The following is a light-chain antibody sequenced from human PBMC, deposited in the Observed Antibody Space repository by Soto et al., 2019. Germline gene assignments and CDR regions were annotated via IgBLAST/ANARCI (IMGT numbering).Light chain of an antibody. CDR3: CSYAGSTTYYV. V-gene: IGLV2-23*01. Sequence: QSALTQPASVSGSPGQSITISCTGTSSDIGSYNLVSWYQQHPGKAPKLMIFEDNKWPSGVSNRFSGSKSGNTASLTISGLQAEDEADYYCCSYAGSTTYYVFATGTKVTVL. CDR1: SSDIGSYNL. J-gene: IGLJ1*01. CDR2: EDN.